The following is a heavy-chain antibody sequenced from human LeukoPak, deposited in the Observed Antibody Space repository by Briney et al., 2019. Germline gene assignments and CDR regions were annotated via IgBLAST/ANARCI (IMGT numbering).Heavy chain of an antibody. V-gene: IGHV3-11*03. D-gene: IGHD6-13*01. CDR2: ISSSSSYT. J-gene: IGHJ1*01. CDR3: ASTQGIAAAGAAEYFQH. Sequence: GSLRLSCAASGFTFSDYYMSWIRQAPGKGLEWVSYISSSSSYTNYADSVKGRFTISRDNAKNSLFLQMNSLRAEDTALYYCASTQGIAAAGAAEYFQHWGQGTLVTVSS. CDR1: GFTFSDYY.